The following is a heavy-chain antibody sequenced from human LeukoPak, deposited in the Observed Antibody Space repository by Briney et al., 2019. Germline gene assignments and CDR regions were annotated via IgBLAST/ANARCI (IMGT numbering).Heavy chain of an antibody. V-gene: IGHV1-69*04. J-gene: IGHJ4*02. D-gene: IGHD3-22*01. CDR3: ASLYGEGYYYDSSGYRLDY. CDR1: GGTFSSYA. Sequence: GASVKVSCKASGGTFSSYAISWVRQAPGQGLEWMGRIIPILGIANYAQKFQGRVTITADKSASTAYMELSSLRSEDTAVYYCASLYGEGYYYDSSGYRLDYWGQGTLVTVSS. CDR2: IIPILGIA.